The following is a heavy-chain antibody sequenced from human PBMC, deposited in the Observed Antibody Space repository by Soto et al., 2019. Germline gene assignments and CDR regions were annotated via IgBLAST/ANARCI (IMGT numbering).Heavy chain of an antibody. Sequence: PSETLSLICTVSGGSISSYYWSWIRQPAGKGLEWIGRIYTSGSTNYNPSLKSRVTMSVDTSKNQFSLKLSSVTAADTAVYYCARVLWSSSLSGLFDYWGQGTLVTVSS. D-gene: IGHD6-13*01. V-gene: IGHV4-4*07. CDR2: IYTSGST. CDR1: GGSISSYY. J-gene: IGHJ4*02. CDR3: ARVLWSSSLSGLFDY.